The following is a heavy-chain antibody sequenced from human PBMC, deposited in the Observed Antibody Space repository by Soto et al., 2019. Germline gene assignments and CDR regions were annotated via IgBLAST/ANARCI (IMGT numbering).Heavy chain of an antibody. CDR2: IYHRGST. Sequence: SGDYRCSWIRQPTRKGLEWIGYIYHRGSTKYNPSLKNRVTISVDTSKNQISLKLSSLRAEDTAIYYCARVKQTRGAYDSPFDYWGHGTLVTVSS. CDR1: SGDYR. J-gene: IGHJ4*01. D-gene: IGHD3-3*01. CDR3: ARVKQTRGAYDSPFDY. V-gene: IGHV4-30-2*04.